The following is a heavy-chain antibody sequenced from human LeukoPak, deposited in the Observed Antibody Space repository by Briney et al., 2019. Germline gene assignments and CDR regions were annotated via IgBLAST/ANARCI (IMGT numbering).Heavy chain of an antibody. D-gene: IGHD3-10*01. Sequence: SETLSLTCTVSGGSISNSSYYWGWIRQHPGKGLEWIGIIYHSGRTYYNPSLKSRLTISVDTSKNQFSLKLSSVTAADTAVYYCARRRQGSGWFDPWGQGTLVTVPS. CDR1: GGSISNSSYY. V-gene: IGHV4-39*01. CDR2: IYHSGRT. CDR3: ARRRQGSGWFDP. J-gene: IGHJ5*02.